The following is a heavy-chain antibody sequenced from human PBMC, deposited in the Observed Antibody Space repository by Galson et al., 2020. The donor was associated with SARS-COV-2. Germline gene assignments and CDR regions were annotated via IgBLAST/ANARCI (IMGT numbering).Heavy chain of an antibody. CDR2: IRYDGSNK. D-gene: IGHD3-10*01. Sequence: GGSLRLSCAASGFTFSSSGMHWVRQAPGKGLEWVAFIRYDGSNKYYADSVKGRFTISRDNSKNTLYLQMNSLRAEDTAVYYCAKDPSASGNWFDPWGQGTLVTVSA. CDR3: AKDPSASGNWFDP. V-gene: IGHV3-30*02. CDR1: GFTFSSSG. J-gene: IGHJ5*02.